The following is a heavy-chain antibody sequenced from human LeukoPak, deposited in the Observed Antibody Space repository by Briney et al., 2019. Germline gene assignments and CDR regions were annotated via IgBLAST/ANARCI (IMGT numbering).Heavy chain of an antibody. V-gene: IGHV3-23*01. CDR3: AKEECSSTSCYKNFDY. D-gene: IGHD2-2*01. CDR1: GFTFSSYA. CDR2: ISVSGGST. Sequence: PGGSLRLSCAASGFTFSSYAMSWVRQAPGKGLEWVSAISVSGGSTYYADSVKGRFTISRDNSKNTLYLQMNSLRAEDTAVYYCAKEECSSTSCYKNFDYWGQGTLVTVSS. J-gene: IGHJ4*02.